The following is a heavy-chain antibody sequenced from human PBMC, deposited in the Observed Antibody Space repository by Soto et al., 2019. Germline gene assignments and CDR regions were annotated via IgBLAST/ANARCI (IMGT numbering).Heavy chain of an antibody. Sequence: ASVKVSCKASGGTFSSYTISWVRQAPGQGLEWMGRIIPILGIANYAQKFQGRVTITADKSTSTAYMELSSLRSEDTAVYYCAVAGTGGLDYYYYGMDVWGQGTTVTVSS. J-gene: IGHJ6*02. CDR3: AVAGTGGLDYYYYGMDV. CDR2: IIPILGIA. V-gene: IGHV1-69*02. CDR1: GGTFSSYT. D-gene: IGHD6-19*01.